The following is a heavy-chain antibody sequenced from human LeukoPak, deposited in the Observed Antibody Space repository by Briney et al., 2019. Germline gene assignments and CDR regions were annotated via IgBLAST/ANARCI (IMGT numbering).Heavy chain of an antibody. J-gene: IGHJ4*02. D-gene: IGHD3-22*01. CDR3: AVGDYYYDTRFDY. CDR2: VNADNSNT. V-gene: IGHV1-3*03. Sequence: ASVKVSCKASGFPFNSYAIHWVRQAPGQRLEWMGWVNADNSNTKYSQEFQGRVTITRDTSASTAYMDLNSLRSEDMAVYYCAVGDYYYDTRFDYWGQGTLVTVSS. CDR1: GFPFNSYA.